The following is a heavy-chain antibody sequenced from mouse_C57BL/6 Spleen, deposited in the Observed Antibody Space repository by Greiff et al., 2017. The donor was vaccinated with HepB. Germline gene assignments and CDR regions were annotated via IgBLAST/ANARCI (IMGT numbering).Heavy chain of an antibody. CDR2: IYPGDGDT. CDR3: ARACYGSNSPHWDFDV. CDR1: GYAFSSYW. J-gene: IGHJ1*03. V-gene: IGHV1-80*01. Sequence: QVQLQQSGAELVKPGASVKISCKASGYAFSSYWMNWVKQRPGKGLEWIGQIYPGDGDTNYNGKFKGKATLTADKSSSTAYMQLSSLTSEDSAVYFCARACYGSNSPHWDFDVWGTGTTVTVSS. D-gene: IGHD1-1*01.